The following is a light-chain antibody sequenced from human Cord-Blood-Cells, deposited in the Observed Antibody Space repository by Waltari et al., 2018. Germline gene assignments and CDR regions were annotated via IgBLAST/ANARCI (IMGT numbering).Light chain of an antibody. J-gene: IGLJ3*02. CDR2: DVS. V-gene: IGLV2-14*03. CDR1: SSDVGGFNS. Sequence: QSALTQPAPVSASPGHSITLSSTGTSSDVGGFNSVSWYHQHPGKAPKLLIDDVSNRPSGVSNRFSGSKSGNTASLTVSGLQAEDEADYYCSSYTSSSTWVFGGGTKLTVL. CDR3: SSYTSSSTWV.